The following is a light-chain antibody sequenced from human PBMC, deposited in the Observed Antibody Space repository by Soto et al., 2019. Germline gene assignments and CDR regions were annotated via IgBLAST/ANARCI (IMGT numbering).Light chain of an antibody. V-gene: IGKV1-5*01. CDR3: QQYNNWPPIT. Sequence: DIEMTQSPSTLSASVGDRVVISCRASQSISKWLAWYQQKPGKAPKFLIYDASTLESGVPARFSGSGSGTEFTLTISSLQSEDFAVYYCQQYNNWPPITFGQGTRLEI. CDR2: DAS. J-gene: IGKJ5*01. CDR1: QSISKW.